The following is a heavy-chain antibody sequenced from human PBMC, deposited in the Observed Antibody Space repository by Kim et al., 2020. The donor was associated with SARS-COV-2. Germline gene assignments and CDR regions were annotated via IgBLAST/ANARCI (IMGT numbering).Heavy chain of an antibody. D-gene: IGHD6-13*01. V-gene: IGHV3-20*01. J-gene: IGHJ2*01. Sequence: ADTGKSRFTISRDNAKNSLYLQMNSRRAEDTALYHCARVAAGTIYWYFDLWGRGTLVTVSS. CDR3: ARVAAGTIYWYFDL.